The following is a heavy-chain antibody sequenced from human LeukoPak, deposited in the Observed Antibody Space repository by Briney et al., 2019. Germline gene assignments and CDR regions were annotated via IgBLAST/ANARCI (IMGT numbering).Heavy chain of an antibody. V-gene: IGHV3-30*02. CDR3: TKDSFYWGSWN. CDR2: IQNRENAK. J-gene: IGHJ4*02. D-gene: IGHD7-27*01. Sequence: PGGSLRLSRATPLFEFATYGMHWVRQAPGKGLEGVALIQNRENAKSYADSVRGRFSIFRDDSKNTLYLQLSSLRRDDTAVYYCTKDSFYWGSWNWGPGALVIVSS. CDR1: LFEFATYG.